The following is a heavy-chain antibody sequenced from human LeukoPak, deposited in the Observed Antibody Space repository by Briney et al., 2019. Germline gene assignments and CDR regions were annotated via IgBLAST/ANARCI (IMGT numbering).Heavy chain of an antibody. D-gene: IGHD6-19*01. V-gene: IGHV4-59*08. Sequence: PSETLSLTCTVSGGSISSYYWSWIRQPPGKGLEWLGYIYYSGSTNYNPSLKSRVTISVDTSKNQFSLKLSSVTAADTAVYYCARIKEQWLVQNAFDIWGQGTMVTVSS. CDR1: GGSISSYY. J-gene: IGHJ3*02. CDR2: IYYSGST. CDR3: ARIKEQWLVQNAFDI.